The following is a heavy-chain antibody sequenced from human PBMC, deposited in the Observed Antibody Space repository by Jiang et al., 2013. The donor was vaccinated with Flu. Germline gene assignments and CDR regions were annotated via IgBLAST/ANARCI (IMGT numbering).Heavy chain of an antibody. V-gene: IGHV1-69*02. CDR3: ATLGHCSGGSCYHVDY. CDR1: GGTFSSYT. D-gene: IGHD2-15*01. CDR2: IIPILGIA. Sequence: GAEVKKPGSSVKVSCKASGGTFSSYTISWVRQAPGQGLEWMGRIIPILGIANYAQKFQGRVTITADKSTSTAYMELSSLRSEDTAVYYCATLGHCSGGSCYHVDYWGQGTLVTVSS. J-gene: IGHJ4*02.